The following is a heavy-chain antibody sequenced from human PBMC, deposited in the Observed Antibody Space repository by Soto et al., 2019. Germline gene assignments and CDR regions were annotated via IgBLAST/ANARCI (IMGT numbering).Heavy chain of an antibody. CDR3: ARENDPYGFDL. CDR1: GYSFDSYA. Sequence: QVQLVQSGATQEKPGASVKVSCEAFGYSFDSYAYSWVRQAPGQGLEWMGRIGSGDTNYAQKLQGRVTMTIDTSTNTAYMELRSLRSDDTALYYCARENDPYGFDLWGQGTMVTVSS. CDR2: IGSGDT. V-gene: IGHV1-18*01. J-gene: IGHJ3*01.